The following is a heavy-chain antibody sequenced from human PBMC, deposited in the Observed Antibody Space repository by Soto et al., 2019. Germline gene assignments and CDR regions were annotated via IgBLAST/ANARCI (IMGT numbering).Heavy chain of an antibody. CDR2: IIPIFGTA. V-gene: IGHV1-69*13. J-gene: IGHJ4*02. CDR3: ARSPRITMIVVVMYYFDY. D-gene: IGHD3-22*01. CDR1: GGTFSSYA. Sequence: SVKVSCKASGGTFSSYAISWLRQAPGQGLEWMGGIIPIFGTANYAQKFQGRVTITADESTSTAYMELSSLRSEDTAVYYCARSPRITMIVVVMYYFDYWGQGTLVTVSS.